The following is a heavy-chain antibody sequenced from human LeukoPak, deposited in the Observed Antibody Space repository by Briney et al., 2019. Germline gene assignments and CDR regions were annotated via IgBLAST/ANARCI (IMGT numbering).Heavy chain of an antibody. J-gene: IGHJ5*02. D-gene: IGHD3-10*01. CDR1: GGSISNNNW. Sequence: SETLSLTCTVSGGSISNNNWWSWVRQPPGKGLEWIGEVSHSGYTNYNPSLKSRVTISVDKSKNQFSLKLSSVTAADTAVYYYARLDMVRGVLTDLGNWFDPWGQGTLVTVSS. CDR3: ARLDMVRGVLTDLGNWFDP. V-gene: IGHV4-4*02. CDR2: VSHSGYT.